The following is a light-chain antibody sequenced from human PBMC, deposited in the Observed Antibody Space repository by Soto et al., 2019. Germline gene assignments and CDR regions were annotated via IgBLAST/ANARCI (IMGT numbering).Light chain of an antibody. J-gene: IGKJ1*01. Sequence: EIVLTQSPGTLSLSPGERATLSCRASQSVSSAYLNWFQQKPGQAPRLLIFGAFSRATGIPDRFSGSGSGTDFNLTISRLEPEDFAVYYCQQFGGTFGQGTKVEL. CDR1: QSVSSAY. CDR3: QQFGGT. CDR2: GAF. V-gene: IGKV3-20*01.